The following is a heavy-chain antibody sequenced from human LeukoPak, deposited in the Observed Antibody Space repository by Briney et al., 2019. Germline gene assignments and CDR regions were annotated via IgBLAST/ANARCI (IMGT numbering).Heavy chain of an antibody. CDR3: AKGARVLGIAPLHPFDY. Sequence: PGGSLRLSCAASGFTFSSYAMSWVRQAPGKGLEWVSAISGSGGSTYYADSVKGRFTISRDNSKNTLYLQMNSLRAEDTAVYYCAKGARVLGIAPLHPFDYWGQGAMLTVSS. CDR1: GFTFSSYA. D-gene: IGHD6-13*01. CDR2: ISGSGGST. V-gene: IGHV3-23*01. J-gene: IGHJ4*02.